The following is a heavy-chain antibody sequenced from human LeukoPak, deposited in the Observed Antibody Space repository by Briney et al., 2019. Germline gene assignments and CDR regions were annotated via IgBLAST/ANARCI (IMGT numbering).Heavy chain of an antibody. Sequence: SVKVSCKASGGTFSSYAISWVRQAPGQGLEWMGRIIPIFGTANYAQKFQGRVTITTDESTSTAYMELSSLRSEDTAVYYSARESMVAQNYFDYWGQGTLVTVSS. CDR1: GGTFSSYA. J-gene: IGHJ4*02. V-gene: IGHV1-69*05. CDR2: IIPIFGTA. D-gene: IGHD4/OR15-4a*01. CDR3: ARESMVAQNYFDY.